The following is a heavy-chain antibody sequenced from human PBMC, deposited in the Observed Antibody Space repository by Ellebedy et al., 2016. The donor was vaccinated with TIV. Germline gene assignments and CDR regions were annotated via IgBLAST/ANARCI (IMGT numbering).Heavy chain of an antibody. J-gene: IGHJ5*02. V-gene: IGHV4-39*07. CDR1: GGSISNSDYY. Sequence: MPSETLSLTCTVSGGSISNSDYYWHWIRQPPGKGLEWIGSIYYSGSAYYNPSLKSRGTVSVDTSKHQFSLNLSSVTAADTAVYYCARDPALPRGRFDTWGQGTLVTVSS. CDR3: ARDPALPRGRFDT. CDR2: IYYSGSA.